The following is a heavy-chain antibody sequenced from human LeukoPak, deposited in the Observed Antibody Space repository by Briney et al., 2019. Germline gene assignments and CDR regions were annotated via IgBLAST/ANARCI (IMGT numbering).Heavy chain of an antibody. Sequence: SETLSLTCAVYGGSFSGYYWSWIRQPPGKGLEWIGEINHSGNTNYNPSLKSRVTISVDTSKNQFSLRLNSVTAADTAVYYCARAPPSTLGYAYAPLDNWGPGALVTVSS. V-gene: IGHV4-34*01. D-gene: IGHD5-18*01. CDR2: INHSGNT. CDR3: ARAPPSTLGYAYAPLDN. J-gene: IGHJ4*02. CDR1: GGSFSGYY.